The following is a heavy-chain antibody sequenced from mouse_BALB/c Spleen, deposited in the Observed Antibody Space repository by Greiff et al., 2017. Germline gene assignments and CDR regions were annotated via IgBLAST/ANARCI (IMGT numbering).Heavy chain of an antibody. CDR1: GFNIKDYY. CDR3: NALGYYDYDGVPYYAMDY. D-gene: IGHD2-4*01. V-gene: IGHV14-4*02. J-gene: IGHJ4*01. CDR2: IDPENGDT. Sequence: EVQLQQSGAELVRSGASVKLSCTASGFNIKDYYMHWVKQRPEQGLEWIGWIDPENGDTEYAPKFQGKATMTADTSSNTAYLQLSSLTSEDTAVYYCNALGYYDYDGVPYYAMDYWGQGTSVTVSS.